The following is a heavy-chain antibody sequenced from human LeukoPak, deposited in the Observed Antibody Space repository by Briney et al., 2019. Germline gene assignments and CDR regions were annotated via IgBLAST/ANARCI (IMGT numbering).Heavy chain of an antibody. Sequence: GGCLRLSCAASGVIFRDFDMSWVCQAPRERLGWVSDISGSVGSTYYADSVMGRFTISRDNSKNTLYLEMNSLRADDTAVYYCAKAVAVALDYWGQGTLVTVSS. CDR1: GVIFRDFD. CDR2: ISGSVGST. CDR3: AKAVAVALDY. J-gene: IGHJ4*02. V-gene: IGHV3-23*01. D-gene: IGHD6-19*01.